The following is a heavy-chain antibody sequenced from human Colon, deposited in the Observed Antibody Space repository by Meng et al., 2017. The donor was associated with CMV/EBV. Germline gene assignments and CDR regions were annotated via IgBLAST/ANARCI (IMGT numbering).Heavy chain of an antibody. CDR2: ISGSGTST. J-gene: IGHJ6*02. V-gene: IGHV3-23*01. CDR3: AKDTAYYYGSGSRAYGMDV. D-gene: IGHD3-10*01. Sequence: GESLKISCVASGSTFDNYVMTWVRQAPGKGLEWVSGISGSGTSTYYADSVKGRHTISRDNSKNTLYLQMNSLGAEDTGVYYCAKDTAYYYGSGSRAYGMDVWGQGTTVTVSS. CDR1: GSTFDNYV.